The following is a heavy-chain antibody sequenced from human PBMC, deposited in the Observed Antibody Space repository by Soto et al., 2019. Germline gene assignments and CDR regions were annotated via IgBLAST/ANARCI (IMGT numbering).Heavy chain of an antibody. D-gene: IGHD3-10*01. Sequence: QVQLQESGPGLVQPSETLSLTCNVSGGSIDSYYWTWLRQPPGKGLEWIGYISYSGSATYNPSLQSRVTISVDTSKSHFSLTLNSVTAADTAVYYCARDMYIYDSRTYHNPVNWFDPWGQGILVTVSS. J-gene: IGHJ5*02. CDR2: ISYSGSA. CDR3: ARDMYIYDSRTYHNPVNWFDP. CDR1: GGSIDSYY. V-gene: IGHV4-59*01.